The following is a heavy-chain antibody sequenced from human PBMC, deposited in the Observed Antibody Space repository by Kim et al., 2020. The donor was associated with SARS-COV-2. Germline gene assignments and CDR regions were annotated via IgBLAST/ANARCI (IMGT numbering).Heavy chain of an antibody. D-gene: IGHD6-19*01. J-gene: IGHJ4*02. CDR1: GGSISSYF. CDR2: VHYSGST. Sequence: SETLSLTCTVSGGSISSYFWSWIRQPPGKELEWIGYVHYSGSTNYNPSLKSRVTISVDTSKNQFXLKLSSVTAADTAVYYFVRVAGRXXDYXGQGTLVT. CDR3: VRVAGRXXDY. V-gene: IGHV4-59*01.